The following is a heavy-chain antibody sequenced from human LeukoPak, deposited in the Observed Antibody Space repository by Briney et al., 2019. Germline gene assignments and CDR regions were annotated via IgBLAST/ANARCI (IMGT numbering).Heavy chain of an antibody. CDR1: GFIFSSYE. J-gene: IGHJ6*03. V-gene: IGHV3-48*03. Sequence: GGSLRLSCAASGFIFSSYEMNWVRQAPGKGLEWVSFISTDGSTIHYADSVKGRFTISRDNSKNTLYLQMNSLRAEDTAVYYCAREGANYYYMDVWGKGTTVTISS. D-gene: IGHD3-16*01. CDR3: AREGANYYYMDV. CDR2: ISTDGSTI.